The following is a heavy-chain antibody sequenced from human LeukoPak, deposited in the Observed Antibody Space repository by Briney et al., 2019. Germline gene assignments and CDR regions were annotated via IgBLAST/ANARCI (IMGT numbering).Heavy chain of an antibody. V-gene: IGHV1-46*01. CDR2: INPSGGST. D-gene: IGHD3-22*01. Sequence: ASVTVSYTASGYTFTSYYMHWVRQAPGQGLEWMGIINPSGGSTSYAQKFQGRVTMTRDTSTSTVYMELSSLRSEDTAVYYCARAYDSSGILDYWGQGTLVTVSS. CDR1: GYTFTSYY. J-gene: IGHJ4*02. CDR3: ARAYDSSGILDY.